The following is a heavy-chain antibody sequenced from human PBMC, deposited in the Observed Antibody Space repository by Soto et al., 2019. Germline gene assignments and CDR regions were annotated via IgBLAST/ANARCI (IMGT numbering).Heavy chain of an antibody. Sequence: ASVKVSCKASGYTFTSYDIYWVRQATGQGLEWMGWMNPSTGNSGYAQKFQGRVTMTSDTSISTAHMGLSRLRSEDTAVYYCARRAETNGWNGFGADKYYFDFWGQGTLVTVSS. V-gene: IGHV1-8*01. CDR3: ARRAETNGWNGFGADKYYFDF. D-gene: IGHD1-1*01. CDR1: GYTFTSYD. CDR2: MNPSTGNS. J-gene: IGHJ4*02.